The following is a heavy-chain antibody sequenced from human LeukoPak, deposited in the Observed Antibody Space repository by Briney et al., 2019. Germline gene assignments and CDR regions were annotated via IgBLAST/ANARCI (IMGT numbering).Heavy chain of an antibody. CDR3: AGSGAVAGTSRWFDP. V-gene: IGHV4-39*07. J-gene: IGHJ5*02. Sequence: PSETLSLTCTVSGGSISTSSYYWGWVRQPPGKGLEWIGNIFYSGSTYYSPSLKSRVTISLDTSRNQFSLKLNSVTAADTAVYYCAGSGAVAGTSRWFDPWGQGTLVTVSS. CDR1: GGSISTSSYY. CDR2: IFYSGST. D-gene: IGHD6-19*01.